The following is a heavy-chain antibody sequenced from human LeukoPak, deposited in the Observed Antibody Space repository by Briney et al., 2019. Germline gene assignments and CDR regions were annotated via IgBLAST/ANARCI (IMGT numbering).Heavy chain of an antibody. V-gene: IGHV4-4*09. CDR2: IYGSGST. CDR3: VVSPNQDFFDY. CDR1: GVSINSHY. Sequence: SETLSLTCTVSGVSINSHYLNWIRQPPGKGLEWIGFIYGSGSTNYNPSLMSRVTMSVDTSKSQFSPKLSSVTAADTAVYYCVVSPNQDFFDYWGQGTLVTVSS. J-gene: IGHJ4*02.